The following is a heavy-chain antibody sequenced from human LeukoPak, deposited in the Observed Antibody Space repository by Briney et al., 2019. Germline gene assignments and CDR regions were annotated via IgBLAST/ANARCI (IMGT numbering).Heavy chain of an antibody. CDR2: IKSDGSEE. Sequence: GGSLRLSCATSGFIFSSYWMCWVRQAPGKGLEWVANIKSDGSEEYYGGSVKGRFTISRDNAKNSLYLQMNSLRVEDTAVYYCARGDLWLGHWGQGSLVIVSS. J-gene: IGHJ4*02. CDR1: GFIFSSYW. D-gene: IGHD3-10*01. CDR3: ARGDLWLGH. V-gene: IGHV3-7*01.